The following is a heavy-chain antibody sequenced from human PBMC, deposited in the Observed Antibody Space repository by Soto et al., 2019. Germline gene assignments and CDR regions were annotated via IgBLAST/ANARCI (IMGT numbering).Heavy chain of an antibody. D-gene: IGHD3-3*01. CDR1: GGSISSSSYY. J-gene: IGHJ6*03. CDR2: IYYSGST. V-gene: IGHV4-39*07. Sequence: SETLSLTCVFSGGSISSSSYYLGWIRHPQGKAQAWIGSIYYSGSTNYNPSLKSRVTISVDTSKNQFSLKLSSVTAADTAVYYCARNEQYYDFWSGPPGLHYYYYYMDVWGKGTTVTVS. CDR3: ARNEQYYDFWSGPPGLHYYYYYMDV.